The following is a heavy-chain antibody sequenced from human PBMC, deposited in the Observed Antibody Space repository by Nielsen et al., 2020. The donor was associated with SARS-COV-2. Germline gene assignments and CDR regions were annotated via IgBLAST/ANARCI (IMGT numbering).Heavy chain of an antibody. CDR1: GFTFDDYA. J-gene: IGHJ4*02. D-gene: IGHD1/OR15-1a*01. CDR3: TRGFNNGPFDC. CDR2: IGTAGDT. V-gene: IGHV3-13*04. Sequence: GESLKISCAASGFTFDDYAMHWVRQATGKGLEWVSAIGTAGDTYYPGSVKGRFTISRDNAKNSVYLQMNNLRAEDTAFYYCTRGFNNGPFDCWGQGTLVTVSS.